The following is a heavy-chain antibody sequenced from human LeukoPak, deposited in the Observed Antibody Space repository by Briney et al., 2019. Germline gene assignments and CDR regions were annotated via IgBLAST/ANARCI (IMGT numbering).Heavy chain of an antibody. CDR3: ARKGAFVYSSGLPYWYFDL. V-gene: IGHV4-34*01. J-gene: IGHJ2*01. CDR1: GGSFSGYY. CDR2: INHSGST. Sequence: SETLSLTCAVYGGSFSGYYWSWIRQPPGKGLEWIGEINHSGSTNYNPSLKSRVTISVDTSKNQFSLKLSSVTAADTAVYYCARKGAFVYSSGLPYWYFDLWGRGTLVTVSS. D-gene: IGHD6-19*01.